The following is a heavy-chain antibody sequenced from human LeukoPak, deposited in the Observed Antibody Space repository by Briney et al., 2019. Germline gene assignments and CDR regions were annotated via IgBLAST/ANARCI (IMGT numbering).Heavy chain of an antibody. V-gene: IGHV3-23*01. CDR2: ISGSGGST. Sequence: GGSLRLSCAASGFTFSSYAMSWVRQAPGKGLEWVSAISGSGGSTYYADSVKGRFTISRDNSKNTLYLQMNSLRAEDTAVYYCAKEKFLRWELLEGGHYFDYWGQGTLVTVSS. J-gene: IGHJ4*02. D-gene: IGHD1-26*01. CDR3: AKEKFLRWELLEGGHYFDY. CDR1: GFTFSSYA.